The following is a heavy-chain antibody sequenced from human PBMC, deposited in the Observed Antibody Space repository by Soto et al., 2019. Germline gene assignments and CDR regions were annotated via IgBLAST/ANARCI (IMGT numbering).Heavy chain of an antibody. D-gene: IGHD2-2*01. V-gene: IGHV1-8*01. CDR3: ASLEGIVVVPAAMTSP. Sequence: ASVKVSCKASGYTFTSYDINWVRQATGRGLEWMGWMNPNSGNTGYAQKFQGRVTMTRNTSISTAYMELSSLRSEDTAVYYCASLEGIVVVPAAMTSPWGQGTLVTVSS. CDR2: MNPNSGNT. CDR1: GYTFTSYD. J-gene: IGHJ5*02.